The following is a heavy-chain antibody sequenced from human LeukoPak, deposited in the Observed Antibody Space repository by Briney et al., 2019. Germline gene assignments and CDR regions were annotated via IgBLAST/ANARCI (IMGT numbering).Heavy chain of an antibody. J-gene: IGHJ4*02. D-gene: IGHD5-24*01. V-gene: IGHV3-48*02. CDR3: ARDRRDAYNYYLPFDY. CDR2: NSSGSSNI. CDR1: GFTASNNY. Sequence: PGESLRLSCAASGFTASNNYMNWVRQAPPKGLEWLLYNSSGSSNIYYADSVKGRFTISRDNAKNSLYMVMNSLRDEDTAVYYCARDRRDAYNYYLPFDYWGQGTLVTVSS.